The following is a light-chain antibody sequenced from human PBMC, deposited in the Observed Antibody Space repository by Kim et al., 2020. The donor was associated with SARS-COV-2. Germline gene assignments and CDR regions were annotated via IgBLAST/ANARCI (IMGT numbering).Light chain of an antibody. Sequence: ASTGDRVTITCRASQGISSYLAWYQQKPGKTPKLLIYAASTLQSGVPSRFSGSGSGTDFTLTISCLQSEDFATYYCQQYYSYPPTFGQGTKVDIK. CDR3: QQYYSYPPT. CDR1: QGISSY. J-gene: IGKJ1*01. CDR2: AAS. V-gene: IGKV1-8*01.